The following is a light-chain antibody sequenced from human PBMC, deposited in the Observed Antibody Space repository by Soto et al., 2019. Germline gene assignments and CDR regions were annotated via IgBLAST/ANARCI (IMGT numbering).Light chain of an antibody. Sequence: EIVLTQSPGTLSLSPGESATLSCRASQSIRSSYLDWYQQTPGQAPRLLIYDASSRAAGIPDRFSGSGSGTDFTLTISGLEPEDFGVYYCQQYGGSPRTFGQGTKVEIK. CDR1: QSIRSSY. CDR3: QQYGGSPRT. V-gene: IGKV3-20*01. CDR2: DAS. J-gene: IGKJ1*01.